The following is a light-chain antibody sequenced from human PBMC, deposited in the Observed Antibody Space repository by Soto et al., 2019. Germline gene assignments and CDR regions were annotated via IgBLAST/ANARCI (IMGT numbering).Light chain of an antibody. Sequence: QSALTQPASVSGSPGQSITISCTGTSSDIGAYNYVSWYQQHPGKAPKLMIFEVSNRPSGVSNRFSGSKSGNTASLTISGLLAEDEADYYCSSYSSSGTPVIFGGGTKLTVL. V-gene: IGLV2-14*01. J-gene: IGLJ2*01. CDR2: EVS. CDR3: SSYSSSGTPVI. CDR1: SSDIGAYNY.